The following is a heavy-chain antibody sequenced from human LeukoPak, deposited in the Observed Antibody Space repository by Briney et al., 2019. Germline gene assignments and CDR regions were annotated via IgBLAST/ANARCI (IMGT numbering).Heavy chain of an antibody. CDR2: ISAYNGDT. J-gene: IGHJ4*02. D-gene: IGHD5-12*01. CDR3: ARGIVATFSSDY. Sequence: ASVKVSCKASGYTFTNYGISWVRQAPGQGLEWLGWISAYNGDTNYAQKLQGRVTMTSDTSTSTAYVELRSLRSDDTAVYYCARGIVATFSSDYWGQGTLVTVSS. V-gene: IGHV1-18*01. CDR1: GYTFTNYG.